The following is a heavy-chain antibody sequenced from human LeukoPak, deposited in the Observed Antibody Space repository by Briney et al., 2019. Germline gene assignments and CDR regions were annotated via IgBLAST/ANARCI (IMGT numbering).Heavy chain of an antibody. D-gene: IGHD1-26*01. CDR1: GFTFTSSA. Sequence: SVKVSCEASGFTFTSSAMQWVRQARGQRLEWIGWIVVGSGNTNYAQKFQERVTITRDMSTSTAYMELSSLRSEDTAVYYCAAVIDSGSYYVADYWGQGTLVTVSS. CDR2: IVVGSGNT. J-gene: IGHJ4*02. V-gene: IGHV1-58*02. CDR3: AAVIDSGSYYVADY.